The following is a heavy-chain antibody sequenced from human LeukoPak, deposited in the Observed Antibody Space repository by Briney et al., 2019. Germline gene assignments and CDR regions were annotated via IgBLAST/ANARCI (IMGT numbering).Heavy chain of an antibody. Sequence: PSETLSLTCTVSGGSVSRNNYLWGWIRQPPGKGLEWIGNIYYNVNTYYNPSLKSRVTMSIDTSKNQFSLKLSSVTAADTAVYYCARSTPSGSYYIDYWGQGTLVTVSS. CDR2: IYYNVNT. D-gene: IGHD1-26*01. CDR3: ARSTPSGSYYIDY. V-gene: IGHV4-39*07. J-gene: IGHJ4*02. CDR1: GGSVSRNNYL.